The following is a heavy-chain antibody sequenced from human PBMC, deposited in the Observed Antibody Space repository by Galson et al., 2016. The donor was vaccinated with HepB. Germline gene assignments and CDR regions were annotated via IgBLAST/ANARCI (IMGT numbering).Heavy chain of an antibody. J-gene: IGHJ3*01. Sequence: SLRLSCAASGFTFSSYAMSWVRQAPGKGLEWVSSISGLGSNTYYADSAKGRVTISRDNSQNTLHLQMNSLRVEDTAVYYCAKGGRDTSGYENWGQGTVVTVSS. CDR1: GFTFSSYA. CDR3: AKGGRDTSGYEN. D-gene: IGHD3-22*01. V-gene: IGHV3-23*01. CDR2: ISGLGSNT.